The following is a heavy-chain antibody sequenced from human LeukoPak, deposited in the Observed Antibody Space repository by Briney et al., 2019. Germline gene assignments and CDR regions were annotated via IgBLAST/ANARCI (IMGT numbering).Heavy chain of an antibody. J-gene: IGHJ6*02. CDR2: ISYDGSNK. Sequence: GGSLRLSCAASGFTFSSYTMHWVRQAPGKGLEWVAVISYDGSNKYYADSVKGRFTISRDNSKNTLYLQMNSLRAEDTAVYYCARGLHYYYYGMDVWGQGTTVTVPS. CDR3: ARGLHYYYYGMDV. D-gene: IGHD3-10*01. CDR1: GFTFSSYT. V-gene: IGHV3-30-3*01.